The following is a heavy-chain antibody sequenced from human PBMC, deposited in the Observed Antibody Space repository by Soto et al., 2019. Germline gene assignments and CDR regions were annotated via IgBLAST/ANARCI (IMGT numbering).Heavy chain of an antibody. J-gene: IGHJ6*02. CDR1: GFTFSSYG. D-gene: IGHD2-2*01. CDR3: AKAHCSSTSCHVQYYYYGMDV. Sequence: GGSLRLSCAASGFTFSSYGMHWVRQAPGKGLEWVAVISYDGSNKYYADSVKGRFTISRDNSKNTLYLQMNSLRAEDTAVYYCAKAHCSSTSCHVQYYYYGMDVWGQGNTVTVSS. V-gene: IGHV3-30*18. CDR2: ISYDGSNK.